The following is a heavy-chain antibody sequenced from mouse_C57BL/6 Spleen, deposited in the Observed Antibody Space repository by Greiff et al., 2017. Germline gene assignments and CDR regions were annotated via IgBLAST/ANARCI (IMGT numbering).Heavy chain of an antibody. CDR3: ARGRTAQSYFDY. Sequence: VQLQQSGAELVKPGASVKMSCKASGYTFTTYPMEWMKQNHGKSLEWIGNFHPYNDDTKYNEKFKGKATLTVDKSSSTVYLELSRLTSDDSAVYYCARGRTAQSYFDYWGQGTTLTVSS. J-gene: IGHJ2*01. CDR1: GYTFTTYP. CDR2: FHPYNDDT. V-gene: IGHV1-47*01. D-gene: IGHD3-2*02.